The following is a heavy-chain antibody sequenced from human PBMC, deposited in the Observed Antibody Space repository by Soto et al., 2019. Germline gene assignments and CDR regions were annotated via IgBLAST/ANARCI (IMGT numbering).Heavy chain of an antibody. V-gene: IGHV4-34*01. Sequence: QVQLQQWGAGLLKPSETLSLTCAVYGGSFSGNYWSWIRQTPGKGLEWIGEINHSGSTNYNPSLKSRVTISVDTSKNQFSMKMRSVTAADRAVYYCARGRISSTSPLEYWGQGTLVTVSS. CDR2: INHSGST. J-gene: IGHJ4*02. CDR3: ARGRISSTSPLEY. D-gene: IGHD2-2*01. CDR1: GGSFSGNY.